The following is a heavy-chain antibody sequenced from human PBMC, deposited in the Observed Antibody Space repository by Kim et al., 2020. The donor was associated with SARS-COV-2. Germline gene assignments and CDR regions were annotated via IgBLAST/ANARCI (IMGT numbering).Heavy chain of an antibody. Sequence: SETLSLTCAVYGGSFSGYYWSWIRQPPGKGLEWIGEINHSGSTNYNPSLKSRVTISVDTSKNQFSLKLSSVTAADTAVYYCARGRGRNYYDSSGSLGYWGQGTLVTVSS. CDR2: INHSGST. CDR1: GGSFSGYY. J-gene: IGHJ4*02. CDR3: ARGRGRNYYDSSGSLGY. V-gene: IGHV4-34*01. D-gene: IGHD3-22*01.